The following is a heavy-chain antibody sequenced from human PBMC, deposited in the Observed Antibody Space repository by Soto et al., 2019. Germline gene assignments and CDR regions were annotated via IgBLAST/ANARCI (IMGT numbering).Heavy chain of an antibody. J-gene: IGHJ6*02. CDR3: ARHEATYYNFSGMDV. CDR2: IHPGESDT. V-gene: IGHV5-51*01. CDR1: GYSFTTYW. Sequence: ESLKSSCKSYGYSFTTYWIAWVRQMPGKGLEWMGSIHPGESDTRYSPSFQGQVTISADRSITTAYLQWSSLKASDTAMYYCARHEATYYNFSGMDVWGQGTTVTVS.